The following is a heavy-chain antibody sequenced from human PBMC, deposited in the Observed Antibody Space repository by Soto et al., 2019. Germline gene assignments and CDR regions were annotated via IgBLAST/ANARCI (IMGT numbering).Heavy chain of an antibody. CDR3: AKDVSRAFDI. CDR2: IGRDGGTT. CDR1: GFMFHDYT. Sequence: EVQLVESGGAVVQPGGSLRLSCAASGFMFHDYTMHWVRQVPGKGLEWVSLIGRDGGTTYYADSVKGRFTISRDNSKNSLYLQMNRLRNEDTAFYYCAKDVSRAFDIWGQGTKVSVS. J-gene: IGHJ3*02. V-gene: IGHV3-43*01.